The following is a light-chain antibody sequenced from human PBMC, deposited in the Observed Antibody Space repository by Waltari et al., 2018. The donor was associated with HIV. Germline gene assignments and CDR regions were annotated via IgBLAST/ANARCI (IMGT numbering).Light chain of an antibody. V-gene: IGKV1-39*01. J-gene: IGKJ4*01. CDR1: QNINSY. CDR2: GAL. CDR3: QQSYNVPVT. Sequence: DIQMTQSPSSLSASVGPRVTISCRSSQNINSYLNWYQQKAGRAPQLLIYGALNLHTWAPRRFSARGSGTDFTLTITSLQPEDFATYFCQQSYNVPVTFGGGTKVEV.